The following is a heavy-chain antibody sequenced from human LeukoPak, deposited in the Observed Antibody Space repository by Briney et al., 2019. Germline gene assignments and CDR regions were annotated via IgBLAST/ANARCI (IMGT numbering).Heavy chain of an antibody. V-gene: IGHV3-7*04. CDR2: IKVDGIEK. D-gene: IGHD6-19*01. CDR3: ARDSAGSGWVY. Sequence: GGSPRLSCVASGFIFSDYWMSWVRQAPGKGPEWVANIKVDGIEKYYADSVKGRFTISRDNAKNSLYLQMNSLRAEDTAVYYCARDSAGSGWVYWGQGTLVTVSS. J-gene: IGHJ4*02. CDR1: GFIFSDYW.